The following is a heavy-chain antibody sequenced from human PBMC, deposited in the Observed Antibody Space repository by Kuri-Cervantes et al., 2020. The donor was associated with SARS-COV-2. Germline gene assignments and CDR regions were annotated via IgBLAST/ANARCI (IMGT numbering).Heavy chain of an antibody. Sequence: SETLSLTCTVSGGSISSSSYYWGWIRQPPGKGLEWIGEINHSGSTNYNPSLESRVTMSVDTSRNQFSLKLSSVTAADTAVYYCAGDPITMIVVASWAFDIWGQGTMVTVSS. D-gene: IGHD3-22*01. CDR3: AGDPITMIVVASWAFDI. CDR2: INHSGST. V-gene: IGHV4-39*02. CDR1: GGSISSSSYY. J-gene: IGHJ3*02.